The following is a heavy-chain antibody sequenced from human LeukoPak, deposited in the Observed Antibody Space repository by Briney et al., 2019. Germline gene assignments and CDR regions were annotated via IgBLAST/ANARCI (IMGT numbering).Heavy chain of an antibody. Sequence: SETLSLTCTVSGGSISGYYGSWIRQPAGKGLEWIGRIYTSGSTNYNPSLKSRVPTSVDTSKNQFSLKLSSVTAADTAVYYCARDPRYDSSGYYGTRAFDYWGQGTLVTVSS. CDR1: GGSISGYY. V-gene: IGHV4-4*07. D-gene: IGHD3-22*01. J-gene: IGHJ4*02. CDR3: ARDPRYDSSGYYGTRAFDY. CDR2: IYTSGST.